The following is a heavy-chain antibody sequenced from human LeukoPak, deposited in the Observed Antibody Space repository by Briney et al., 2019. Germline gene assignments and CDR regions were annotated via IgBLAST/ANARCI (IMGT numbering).Heavy chain of an antibody. Sequence: PSQTLSLTCTVSGGSISSGDYYWSWIRQPPGKGLEWIGYIYYSGSTYYNPSLKSRVTISVDTSKNQFSLKLSSVTAADTAVYYCARDFLTERDRGIVATIGDHYYYYGMDVWGQGTTVTVSS. V-gene: IGHV4-30-4*01. CDR1: GGSISSGDYY. J-gene: IGHJ6*02. CDR3: ARDFLTERDRGIVATIGDHYYYYGMDV. CDR2: IYYSGST. D-gene: IGHD5-12*01.